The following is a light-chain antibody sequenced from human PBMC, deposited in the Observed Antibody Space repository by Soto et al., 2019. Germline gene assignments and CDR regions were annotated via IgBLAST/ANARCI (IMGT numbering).Light chain of an antibody. CDR1: SSDVGAFDS. CDR3: SSYAGRNIYV. V-gene: IGLV2-8*01. Sequence: QSALTQPPSASGSLGQSVTISCTGSSSDVGAFDSVSWYQQHPHKAPQIIIYEVSKRPSGVPDRFSGSKSGNTASLTVSGLQADDEADYFCSSYAGRNIYVFGTGTKVTVL. CDR2: EVS. J-gene: IGLJ1*01.